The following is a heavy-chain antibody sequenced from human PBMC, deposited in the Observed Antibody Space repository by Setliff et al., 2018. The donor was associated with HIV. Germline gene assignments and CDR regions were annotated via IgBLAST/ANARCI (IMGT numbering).Heavy chain of an antibody. CDR2: INTNTGDP. J-gene: IGHJ6*02. CDR1: GYTLTTYA. V-gene: IGHV7-4-1*02. Sequence: CKASGYTLTTYAISWVRQAPGQGLEWMGWINTNTGDPTYAQGFTGRFVFSFDTSVSTAYLQISGLKAEDTAVYYCATRGEQLYFYGMDVWGQGTTVTVSS. D-gene: IGHD1-26*01. CDR3: ATRGEQLYFYGMDV.